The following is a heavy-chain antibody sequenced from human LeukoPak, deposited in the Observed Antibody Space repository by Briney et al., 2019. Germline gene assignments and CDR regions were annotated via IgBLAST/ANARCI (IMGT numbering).Heavy chain of an antibody. CDR3: AKGYCLNGVCYNDY. CDR1: GFTFSNYA. V-gene: IGHV3-23*01. Sequence: PGGSLRLSCAASGFTFSNYAMSWVRQAPGKGLEWVSTISGSGGITYYADSVKGRFTISRDNSKNTLYLQMNTLRAEDTAVYYCAKGYCLNGVCYNDYWGQGTLVTVSS. J-gene: IGHJ4*02. CDR2: ISGSGGIT. D-gene: IGHD2-8*01.